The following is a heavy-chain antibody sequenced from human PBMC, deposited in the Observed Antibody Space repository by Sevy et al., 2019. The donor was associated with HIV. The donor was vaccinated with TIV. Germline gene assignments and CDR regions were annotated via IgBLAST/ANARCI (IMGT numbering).Heavy chain of an antibody. D-gene: IGHD6-13*01. J-gene: IGHJ6*02. V-gene: IGHV1-46*01. Sequence: ASVKVSCKASGYTFTSNYMHWVRQAPGQGLEWMGIINPSGVSASYAQKFQGRVTVPRDTSTSTVHMELSSLRSEDTAVYYCARDRAAAGKKYYYYGMDVWGQGTTVTVSS. CDR1: GYTFTSNY. CDR3: ARDRAAAGKKYYYYGMDV. CDR2: INPSGVSA.